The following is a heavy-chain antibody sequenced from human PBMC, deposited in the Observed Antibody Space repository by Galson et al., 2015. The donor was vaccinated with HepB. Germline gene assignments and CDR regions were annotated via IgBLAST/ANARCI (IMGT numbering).Heavy chain of an antibody. CDR3: ARDLYIRAGGGGGSFLGY. CDR1: GFSFTRYA. D-gene: IGHD1-26*01. CDR2: ITSSGGNS. V-gene: IGHV3-23*01. J-gene: IGHJ4*02. Sequence: LRLPCAASGFSFTRYALTWVRQAPGKGLEWVSSITSSGGNSYYTDSVKGRFTISRDNSKNTLYLQMNSRRAEDTAVYYCARDLYIRAGGGGGSFLGYWGQGTLVTVSS.